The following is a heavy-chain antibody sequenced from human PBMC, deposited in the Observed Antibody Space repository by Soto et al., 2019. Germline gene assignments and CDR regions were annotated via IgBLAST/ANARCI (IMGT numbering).Heavy chain of an antibody. V-gene: IGHV3-33*01. CDR3: ARTGSRCTNGVCSLDY. D-gene: IGHD2-8*01. Sequence: QVQLVESGGGVVQPGRSLRLSCAASGFTFSSYGMHWVRQAPGKGLEWVAVIWYDGSNKYYADSVKGRFTISRDNSTNTLYLQMNSLRAEDTAVHYCARTGSRCTNGVCSLDYWGQGTLVTVSS. J-gene: IGHJ4*02. CDR1: GFTFSSYG. CDR2: IWYDGSNK.